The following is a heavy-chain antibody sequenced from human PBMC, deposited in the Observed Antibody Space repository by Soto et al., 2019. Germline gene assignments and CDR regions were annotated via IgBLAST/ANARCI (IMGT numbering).Heavy chain of an antibody. Sequence: QVQLVQSGAEVKKRGASVKVSCNASGYTFTSYAMQWVRHAPGQRLEWMGWINAGNGNTKYSQKFQGRVTINRDTSARKAYMELSSLRYEDTAVYYCALRPATVDYWGQGTLVPLSS. D-gene: IGHD6-13*01. CDR3: ALRPATVDY. CDR2: INAGNGNT. V-gene: IGHV1-3*01. J-gene: IGHJ4*02. CDR1: GYTFTSYA.